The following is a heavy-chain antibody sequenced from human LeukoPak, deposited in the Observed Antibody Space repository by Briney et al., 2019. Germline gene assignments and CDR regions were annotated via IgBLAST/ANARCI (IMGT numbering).Heavy chain of an antibody. Sequence: SETLSLTCTVSGGSISSSSYYWGWIRQPPGKGLEWIGSIYYSGSTYYNPSLKSRVTISVDTSKNQFSLKLSSVTAADTAVYYCAGEVYKYYYDSSGYPYPIPHYFDYWGQGTLVTVSS. CDR3: AGEVYKYYYDSSGYPYPIPHYFDY. D-gene: IGHD3-22*01. CDR1: GGSISSSSYY. J-gene: IGHJ4*02. V-gene: IGHV4-39*07. CDR2: IYYSGST.